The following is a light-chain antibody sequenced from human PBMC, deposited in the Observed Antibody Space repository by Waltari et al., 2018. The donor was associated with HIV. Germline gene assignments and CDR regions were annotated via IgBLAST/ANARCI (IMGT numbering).Light chain of an antibody. CDR1: QSVTDYH. J-gene: IGKJ2*01. CDR3: HQYGVSPRT. V-gene: IGKV3-20*01. Sequence: EIVLTQSPGTLSLSPGDGATISCRASQSVTDYHLAWYQQRPGQAPRLLIYDASNRPTGTPERFRGSGSGTDFTLTINRLEPEDFAVYFCHQYGVSPRTFGQGTKVEIK. CDR2: DAS.